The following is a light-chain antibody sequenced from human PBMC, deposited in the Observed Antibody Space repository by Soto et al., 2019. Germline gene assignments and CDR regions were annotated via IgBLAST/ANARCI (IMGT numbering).Light chain of an antibody. V-gene: IGKV1-39*01. CDR3: QQGYSTPWT. CDR1: QTISTY. Sequence: IQMTQSPSSLSASVGDRVTITCRASQTISTYLHWYQQKAGEAPKLLIYAASNLQGGVPSRFSGSGSGADFTLTINSLQPEDFAPYYCQQGYSTPWTFGQGTRVEIK. J-gene: IGKJ1*01. CDR2: AAS.